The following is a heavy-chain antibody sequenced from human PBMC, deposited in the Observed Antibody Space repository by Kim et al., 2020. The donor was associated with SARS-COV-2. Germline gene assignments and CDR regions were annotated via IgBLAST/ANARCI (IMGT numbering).Heavy chain of an antibody. J-gene: IGHJ4*02. CDR1: GGTFSSYG. CDR3: ARDIYGDYNGFDY. CDR2: IIPSLDVP. V-gene: IGHV1-69*04. D-gene: IGHD4-17*01. Sequence: SVKVSCKASGGTFSSYGISWVRQAPGQGLEWMGRIIPSLDVPNYAQEFQGRLTIIADTSTSTVYLDLGSLTSDDTAVYYCARDIYGDYNGFDYWGQGTLVTISS.